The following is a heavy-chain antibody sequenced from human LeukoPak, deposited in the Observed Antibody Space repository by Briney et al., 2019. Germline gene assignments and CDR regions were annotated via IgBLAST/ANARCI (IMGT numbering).Heavy chain of an antibody. CDR1: GFTFGSYG. V-gene: IGHV3-33*01. J-gene: IGHJ3*02. CDR2: IWYDGSIK. Sequence: PGGSLKLSCAASGFTFGSYGMHWVRQAPGKGLEWVAVIWYDGSIKYYADSVKGRFTISRDNSKNTLYLQMNSLRAEDTAVYYCARDPNYDILTGYPAGHAFDIWGQGTMVTVSS. D-gene: IGHD3-9*01. CDR3: ARDPNYDILTGYPAGHAFDI.